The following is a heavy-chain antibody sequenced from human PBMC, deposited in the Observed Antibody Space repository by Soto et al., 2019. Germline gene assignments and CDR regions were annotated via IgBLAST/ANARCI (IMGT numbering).Heavy chain of an antibody. CDR3: ARHAGNSWKGDYSDY. CDR1: GYSFSSSW. V-gene: IGHV5-51*01. D-gene: IGHD6-13*01. CDR2: IDPNDSQT. Sequence: GESLKISCQASGYSFSSSWIGWVRQMPGKGLEWMGIIDPNDSQTIYSPSFQGQVTISADKSIDTAYLQWSSLKTSDTAMYYCARHAGNSWKGDYSDYWGQGALVTVSS. J-gene: IGHJ4*02.